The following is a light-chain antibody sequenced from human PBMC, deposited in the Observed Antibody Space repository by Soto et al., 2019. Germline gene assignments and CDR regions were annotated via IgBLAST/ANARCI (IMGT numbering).Light chain of an antibody. V-gene: IGLV2-14*02. Sequence: QSALTQPASVSGSPGQSITISCTGTSSDVGSYNLVSWYQQHPGKAPKLLTYEVSKRPSWVPDRFSGSKSGNTASLTVSGLQAEDEADYYRSSYAGSRHLVFGGGTKLTVL. CDR2: EVS. CDR3: SSYAGSRHLV. CDR1: SSDVGSYNL. J-gene: IGLJ3*02.